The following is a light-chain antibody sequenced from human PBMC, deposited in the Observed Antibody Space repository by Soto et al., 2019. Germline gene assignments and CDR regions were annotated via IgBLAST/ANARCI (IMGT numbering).Light chain of an antibody. CDR3: CSYAGSSTSYV. CDR1: SSDVGSYNL. V-gene: IGLV2-23*01. J-gene: IGLJ1*01. Sequence: LTQPHSVSGSPGQSITISCTGTSSDVGSYNLVSWYQQHPGKAPKLMIYEGSKRPSGVSNRFSGSKSGNTASLTISGLQAEDEADYYCCSYAGSSTSYVFGTGTKLTVL. CDR2: EGS.